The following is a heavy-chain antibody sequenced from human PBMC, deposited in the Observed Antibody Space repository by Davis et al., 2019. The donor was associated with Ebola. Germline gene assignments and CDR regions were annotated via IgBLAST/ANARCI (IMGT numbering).Heavy chain of an antibody. J-gene: IGHJ4*02. D-gene: IGHD3-3*01. CDR3: VKVPRRVAIGSGEFDY. Sequence: PGGSLRLSCAASGFTFRSYAMSWVRQAPGQGLEWVSSISGSGDSTYFADSVKGRFTISRDNSKNMLYLQMSSLRAEDTAVYYCVKVPRRVAIGSGEFDYWGQGTLVTVSS. CDR1: GFTFRSYA. CDR2: ISGSGDST. V-gene: IGHV3-23*01.